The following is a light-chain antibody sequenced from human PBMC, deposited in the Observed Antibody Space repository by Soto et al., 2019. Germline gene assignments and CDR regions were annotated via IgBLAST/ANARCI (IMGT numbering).Light chain of an antibody. CDR1: SSDGGGYNY. V-gene: IGLV2-14*01. CDR2: DVS. Sequence: QSALTQPASVSWSPGQAITISCPGTSSDGGGYNYISWYQQHPGKAPKLMIYDVSNRPSGVSNRFSGSKSGNTASLTISGLQAEDEADYYCSSYTSSSPYVFGTGTKVTVL. J-gene: IGLJ1*01. CDR3: SSYTSSSPYV.